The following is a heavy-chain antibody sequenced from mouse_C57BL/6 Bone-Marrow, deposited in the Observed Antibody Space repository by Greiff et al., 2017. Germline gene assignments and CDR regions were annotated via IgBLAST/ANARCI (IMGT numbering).Heavy chain of an antibody. Sequence: QVQLKESGAELVRPGASVTLSCKASGYTFTDYEMHWVKQTPVHGLEWIGAIDPETGGTAYNQKFKGKAILTADKSSSTAYMELRSLTSEDSAVYYCTRVGGSYYFDYCGQGTTLTVSS. V-gene: IGHV1-15*01. CDR2: IDPETGGT. CDR1: GYTFTDYE. D-gene: IGHD1-1*01. CDR3: TRVGGSYYFDY. J-gene: IGHJ2*01.